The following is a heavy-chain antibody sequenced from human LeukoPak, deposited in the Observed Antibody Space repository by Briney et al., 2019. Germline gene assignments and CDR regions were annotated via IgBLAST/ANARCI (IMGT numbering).Heavy chain of an antibody. J-gene: IGHJ5*02. CDR2: MNPNSGNT. D-gene: IGHD7-27*01. V-gene: IGHV1-8*03. CDR1: GYTFTSYD. Sequence: ASVKVSCKASGYTFTSYDINWVRQATGQGLEWMGWMNPNSGNTGYAQKFQGRVTITRNTSISTAYMELGSLRSEDTAVYYCARARTGEDWFDPWGQGTLVTVSS. CDR3: ARARTGEDWFDP.